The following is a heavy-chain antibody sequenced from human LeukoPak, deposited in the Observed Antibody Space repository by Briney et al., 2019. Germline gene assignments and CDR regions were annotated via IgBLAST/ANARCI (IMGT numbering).Heavy chain of an antibody. CDR2: IFYTGNT. V-gene: IGHV4-39*07. Sequence: SETLSLTCTVSGGSITSSNFYWGWIRQPPGKGLEWIGSIFYTGNTYYQPSLRGRLSISLDTSKNLFFLRLNSVTAADTAVYYCARNYYDSSGYYIDQFYFDSWGQGTLVTVSS. CDR1: GGSITSSNFY. J-gene: IGHJ4*02. CDR3: ARNYYDSSGYYIDQFYFDS. D-gene: IGHD3-22*01.